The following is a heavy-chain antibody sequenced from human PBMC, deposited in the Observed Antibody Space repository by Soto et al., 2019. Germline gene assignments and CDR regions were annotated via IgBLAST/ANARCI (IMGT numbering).Heavy chain of an antibody. Sequence: ASVKVSCKASGGTFSSYAISWVRQAPGQGLEWMGGIIPIFGTANYAQKFQGRVTITADESTSTAYMELSSLRSEDTAVYYCASQPRVGTDWDQQRNFDYWGQGTLVTVSS. V-gene: IGHV1-69*13. CDR3: ASQPRVGTDWDQQRNFDY. J-gene: IGHJ4*02. CDR1: GGTFSSYA. CDR2: IIPIFGTA. D-gene: IGHD3-9*01.